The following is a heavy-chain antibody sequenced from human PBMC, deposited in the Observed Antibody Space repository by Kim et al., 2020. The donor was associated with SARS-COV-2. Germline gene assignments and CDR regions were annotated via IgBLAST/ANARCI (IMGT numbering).Heavy chain of an antibody. CDR1: GFTFSSYG. J-gene: IGHJ4*02. Sequence: GGSLRLSCAASGFTFSSYGMHWVRQAPGKGLEWVAVIWYDGSNKYYADSVKGRFTISRDNSKNTLYLQMNSLRAEDTAVYYCARSYYYDSSGYYPLGYWGQGTLVTVSS. CDR2: IWYDGSNK. CDR3: ARSYYYDSSGYYPLGY. V-gene: IGHV3-33*01. D-gene: IGHD3-22*01.